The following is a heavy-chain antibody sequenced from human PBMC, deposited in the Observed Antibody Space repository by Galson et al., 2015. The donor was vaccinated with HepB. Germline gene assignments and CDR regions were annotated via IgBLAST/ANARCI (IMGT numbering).Heavy chain of an antibody. J-gene: IGHJ2*01. CDR1: GFTFSSYA. Sequence: SLRLSCAASGFTFSSYAMSWVRQAPGEGLEWVSAISGSGGSTYYADSVKGRFTISRDNSKNTLYLQMNSLRAEDTAVYYCATDHLALVVVPGPLGLWGRGTLVTVSS. CDR3: ATDHLALVVVPGPLGL. D-gene: IGHD2-2*01. V-gene: IGHV3-23*01. CDR2: ISGSGGST.